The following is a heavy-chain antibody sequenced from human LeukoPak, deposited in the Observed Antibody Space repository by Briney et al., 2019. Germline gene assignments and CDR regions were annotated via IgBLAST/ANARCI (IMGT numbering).Heavy chain of an antibody. CDR1: GGTFSSYA. CDR2: IIPIFGIA. D-gene: IGHD3-22*01. J-gene: IGHJ4*02. CDR3: ARDAINYYDSSGYLASVY. Sequence: SVKVSCKASGGTFSSYAISWVRQAPGQGLEWMGRIIPIFGIANYAQKFQGRVTITADKSTSTAYMELSSLRSEDTAVYYCARDAINYYDSSGYLASVYWGQGTLVTVSS. V-gene: IGHV1-69*04.